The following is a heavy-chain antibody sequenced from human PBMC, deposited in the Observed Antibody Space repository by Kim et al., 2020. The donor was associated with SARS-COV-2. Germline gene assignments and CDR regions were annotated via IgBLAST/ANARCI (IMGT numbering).Heavy chain of an antibody. J-gene: IGHJ5*02. CDR1: GGSFSGYY. CDR2: INHSGST. D-gene: IGHD1-1*01. V-gene: IGHV4-34*01. CDR3: ARGALNNRSFDP. Sequence: SETLSLTCAVYGGSFSGYYWSWIRQPPGKGLEWIGEINHSGSTNYNPSLKSRVTISVDTSKNQFSLKLSSVTAADTAVYYCARGALNNRSFDPWGQGTLV.